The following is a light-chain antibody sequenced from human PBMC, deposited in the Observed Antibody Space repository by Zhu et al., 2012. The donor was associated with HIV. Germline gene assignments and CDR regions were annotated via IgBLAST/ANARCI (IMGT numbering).Light chain of an antibody. Sequence: EIMLTQSPVTLSLSPGDRATLSCRASRSVSNHLAWYQQKPGQAPRLVIYNVFDRAAGIPGRFSGGGSGTDFTLTISGLEPDDFAVYYCQLSSNFGGGTKVEIK. CDR1: RSVSNH. CDR2: NVF. V-gene: IGKV3-11*01. CDR3: QLSSN. J-gene: IGKJ4*01.